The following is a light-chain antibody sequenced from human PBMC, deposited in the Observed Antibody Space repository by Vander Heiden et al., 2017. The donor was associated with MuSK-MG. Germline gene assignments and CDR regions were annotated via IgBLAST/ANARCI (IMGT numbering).Light chain of an antibody. J-gene: IGKJ1*01. CDR3: QQYGSSET. Sequence: DIVLTQSPGTLSLSPGERATLSCRASQSVSSSYLAWYQQKPGQAPRLLSYGASSRATGIPDRFSGSGSGTDFTLTISRLEPEDFAVYYCQQYGSSETFGQGTKVEIK. V-gene: IGKV3-20*01. CDR2: GAS. CDR1: QSVSSSY.